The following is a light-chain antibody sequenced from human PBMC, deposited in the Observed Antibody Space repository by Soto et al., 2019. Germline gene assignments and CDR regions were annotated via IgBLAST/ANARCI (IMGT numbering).Light chain of an antibody. J-gene: IGLJ2*01. Sequence: QSVLTQPPSVSGDPGQRVTISCTGRSSNIGAGYDVHWYQQLPGAAPKLLMFANSNRPSGVPDRFSGSKSGTSASLAITGLQAEDEADYYCQSYDSSVSGSVFGGGTKLTVL. V-gene: IGLV1-40*01. CDR1: SSNIGAGYD. CDR2: ANS. CDR3: QSYDSSVSGSV.